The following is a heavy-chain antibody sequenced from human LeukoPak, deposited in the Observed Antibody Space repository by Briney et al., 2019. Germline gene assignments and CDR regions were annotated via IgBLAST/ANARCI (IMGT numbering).Heavy chain of an antibody. Sequence: GGSLRLSCAASGFTFSSYAMSWVRQAPGKGLEWVSAISGSGGSTYYADSVKGRFTISRDNSKNTLYLQMNSLRAEDTAVYYCAKGGDYVWGSSPFDYWGQGSLVTVCS. CDR1: GFTFSSYA. CDR2: ISGSGGST. D-gene: IGHD3-16*01. J-gene: IGHJ4*02. V-gene: IGHV3-23*01. CDR3: AKGGDYVWGSSPFDY.